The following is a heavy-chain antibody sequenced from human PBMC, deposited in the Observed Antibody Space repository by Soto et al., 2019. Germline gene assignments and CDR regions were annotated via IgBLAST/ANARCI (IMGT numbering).Heavy chain of an antibody. V-gene: IGHV3-13*01. CDR3: ARVSSATTGLDY. D-gene: IGHD5-12*01. CDR1: GFTFSSYD. CDR2: IGTAGDT. J-gene: IGHJ4*02. Sequence: EVQLVESGGGLVQPGGSLRLSCAASGFTFSSYDMHWVRQATGKGLEWVSAIGTAGDTYYPGSVKGRFTISRENAKNSLYLQMNSLRAGDTAVYYCARVSSATTGLDYWGQITLVTVSS.